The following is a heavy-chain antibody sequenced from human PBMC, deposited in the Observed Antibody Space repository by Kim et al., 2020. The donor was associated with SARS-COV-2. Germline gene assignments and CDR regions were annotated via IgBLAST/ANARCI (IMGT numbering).Heavy chain of an antibody. D-gene: IGHD3-10*01. J-gene: IGHJ4*02. Sequence: GGSLRLSCVTSGFAFTTSYMTWIRQPPGKGPEWVAGINPDGSQTSHVDSVKGRFTISRDNAKNSLYLQMTNLRVEDTAVYYCARDPSYGALDYWGQGALVTVSS. V-gene: IGHV3-7*01. CDR1: GFAFTTSY. CDR3: ARDPSYGALDY. CDR2: INPDGSQT.